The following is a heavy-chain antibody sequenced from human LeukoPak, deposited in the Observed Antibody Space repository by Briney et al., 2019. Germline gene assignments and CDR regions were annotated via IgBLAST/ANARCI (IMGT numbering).Heavy chain of an antibody. Sequence: PGGSLRLSCAASGFTFSNYPMSWVRQGPGRGLEWVSIIGGSGGNTYYADSVRGRFTISRDNSKNTLYLQMNTLTAEDTAVYYCAKTGAGYYYMDVWGKGTTVIVSS. J-gene: IGHJ6*03. CDR2: IGGSGGNT. CDR3: AKTGAGYYYMDV. V-gene: IGHV3-23*01. D-gene: IGHD7-27*01. CDR1: GFTFSNYP.